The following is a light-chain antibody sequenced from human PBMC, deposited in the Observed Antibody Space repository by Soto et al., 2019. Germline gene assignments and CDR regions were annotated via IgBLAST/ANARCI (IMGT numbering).Light chain of an antibody. J-gene: IGKJ4*01. CDR3: QQSYSTPLT. Sequence: DIQMTQSPSSLSASVGDRVTITCRASQSISSYLNWYQQKPGKAPKLLIYAASSLQSGVPSRFSGSGSRTDFTLTISSLQPEDFATYYCQQSYSTPLTFGGGTKVESK. CDR2: AAS. CDR1: QSISSY. V-gene: IGKV1-39*01.